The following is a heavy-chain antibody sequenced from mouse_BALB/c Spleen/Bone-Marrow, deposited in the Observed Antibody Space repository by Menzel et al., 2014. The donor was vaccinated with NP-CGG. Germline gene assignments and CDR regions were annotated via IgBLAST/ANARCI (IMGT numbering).Heavy chain of an antibody. CDR3: ATYDGYYFDY. Sequence: DVKLQESGPSLVKPSQTLSLPCSVTGDSTTSGYWNWIRKFPGNKLEYMGYISYGGSTYYSPSLKSRISITRDTSKNQYYLQLNSVTTEDTATYYCATYDGYYFDYWGQGTTLTVSS. CDR2: ISYGGST. J-gene: IGHJ2*01. D-gene: IGHD2-3*01. CDR1: GDSTTSGY. V-gene: IGHV3-8*02.